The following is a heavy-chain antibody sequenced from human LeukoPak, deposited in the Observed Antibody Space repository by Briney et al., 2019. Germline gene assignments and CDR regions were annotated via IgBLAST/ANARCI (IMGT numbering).Heavy chain of an antibody. Sequence: HGASVKVSCKASGYTFTGYYMHWVRQAPGQGLEWMGWINPNSGGANFALNFQGRVTMTRATSISTAYMELSRLTSDDTAVYYCARGVGSSWFDPWGQGTLVTVSS. CDR2: INPNSGGA. V-gene: IGHV1-2*02. J-gene: IGHJ5*02. CDR3: ARGVGSSWFDP. D-gene: IGHD6-13*01. CDR1: GYTFTGYY.